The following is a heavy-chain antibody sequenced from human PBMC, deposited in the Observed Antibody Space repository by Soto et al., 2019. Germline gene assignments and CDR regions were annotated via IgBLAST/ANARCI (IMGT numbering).Heavy chain of an antibody. CDR2: IYWNDDP. V-gene: IGHV2-5*01. D-gene: IGHD3-3*01. CDR3: AQRTIEYGLDV. J-gene: IGHJ6*02. Sequence: SGPTLVNPTETLTLTCTFSGFSLTTRGMGVAWIRQPPGSALEWLALIYWNDDPRYSPSLKSRLTITKDTTKNQVVLTMTNTDPVETSTYNCAQRTIEYGLDVWGQGTMVTVTS. CDR1: GFSLTTRGMG.